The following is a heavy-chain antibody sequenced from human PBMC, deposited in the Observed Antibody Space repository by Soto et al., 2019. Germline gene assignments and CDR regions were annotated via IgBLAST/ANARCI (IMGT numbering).Heavy chain of an antibody. CDR3: ARGAARPGYYYYYGMDV. CDR1: GYTFTGYY. D-gene: IGHD6-6*01. CDR2: INPNSGGT. V-gene: IGHV1-2*04. J-gene: IGHJ6*02. Sequence: ASVKVSCKASGYTFTGYYMHWVRQAPGQGLEWMGWINPNSGGTNYAQKFQGWVTMTRDASISTAYMELSRLRSDDTAVYYCARGAARPGYYYYYGMDVWGQGTTVTVSS.